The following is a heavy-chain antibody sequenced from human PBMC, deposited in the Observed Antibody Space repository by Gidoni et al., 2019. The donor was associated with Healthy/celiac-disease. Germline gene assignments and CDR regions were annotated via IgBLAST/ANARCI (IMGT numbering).Heavy chain of an antibody. J-gene: IGHJ4*02. CDR1: GFTVSSNY. Sequence: EVQLVQTGGGLIQPGGSLRPSCAAPGFTVSSNYMSWVRQAPGKGLEWVSVIYSGGSTYYADSVKGRFTISRDNSKNTLYLKMNSLRAEDTAVYYCARDSGGIAVAGGFDYWGQGTLVTVSS. D-gene: IGHD6-19*01. V-gene: IGHV3-53*02. CDR2: IYSGGST. CDR3: ARDSGGIAVAGGFDY.